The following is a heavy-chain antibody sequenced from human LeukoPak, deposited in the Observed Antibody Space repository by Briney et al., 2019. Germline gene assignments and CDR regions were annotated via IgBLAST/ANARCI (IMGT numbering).Heavy chain of an antibody. V-gene: IGHV1-18*01. J-gene: IGHJ5*02. CDR1: GYTFTSYG. CDR2: ISAYNGNT. D-gene: IGHD6-13*01. CDR3: ARVKGQQLVRSWFDP. Sequence: WASVKVSCKASGYTFTSYGISWVRQAPGQGLEWMGWISAYNGNTNYAQKLQGRVTMTTDTSTSTAYMELRSLRSDDTAVYYCARVKGQQLVRSWFDPWGQGTLVTVSS.